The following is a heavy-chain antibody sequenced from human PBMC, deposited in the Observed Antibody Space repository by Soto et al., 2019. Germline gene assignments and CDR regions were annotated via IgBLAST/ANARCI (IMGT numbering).Heavy chain of an antibody. CDR2: IYYSGST. CDR1: GGCMNSGEGY. J-gene: IGHJ4*02. V-gene: IGHV4-30-4*01. Sequence: PSXTLDLACAVSGGCMNSGEGYGSLIRQPPGKGLEWIGYIYYSGSTYYNPSLKSRVTISVDTSKNQFSLKLSSVTAPDTAVYYCARGSYYYDSSGYYHYWAQGTLVPVSS. CDR3: ARGSYYYDSSGYYHY. D-gene: IGHD3-22*01.